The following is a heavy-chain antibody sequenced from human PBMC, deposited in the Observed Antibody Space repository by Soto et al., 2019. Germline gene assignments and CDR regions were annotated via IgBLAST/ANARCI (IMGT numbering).Heavy chain of an antibody. D-gene: IGHD2-21*01. CDR3: ASLVVVAPVANV. CDR2: IFYTGTT. V-gene: IGHV4-39*01. Sequence: QLRLQESGPGLVKPSETLSLTCSVSGGSVSYNSYYWGWIRQPPGKGLEWVGGIFYTGTTYYNPSLKDRLSISVDTSKNSFSLILTSVTAADTAVYFCASLVVVAPVANVWGQGALVTVAS. J-gene: IGHJ4*02. CDR1: GGSVSYNSYY.